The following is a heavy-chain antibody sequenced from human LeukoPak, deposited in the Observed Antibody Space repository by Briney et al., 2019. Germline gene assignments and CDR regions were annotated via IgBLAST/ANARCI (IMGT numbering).Heavy chain of an antibody. CDR1: GYTFTSYG. D-gene: IGHD3-10*01. Sequence: ASVKVSCKASGYTFTSYGISWVRQAPGQGLEWMGWISAHNGNTNYAQKLQGRVTMTTDTSTSTAYMELRSLRSDDTAVYYCARDWDGSGSYWTYGMDVWGQGTTVTVSS. CDR3: ARDWDGSGSYWTYGMDV. CDR2: ISAHNGNT. V-gene: IGHV1-18*01. J-gene: IGHJ6*02.